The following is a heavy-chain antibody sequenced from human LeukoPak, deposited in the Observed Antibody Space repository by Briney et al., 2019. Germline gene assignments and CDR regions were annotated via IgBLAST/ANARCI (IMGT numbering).Heavy chain of an antibody. V-gene: IGHV3-48*03. CDR1: GFTFSSYE. J-gene: IGHJ4*02. Sequence: GGSLRLSCAASGFTFSSYEMNWVRQAPGKGLEWVSYITSSGTTLYYADSVKGRFTISRDNAKNSLYLQMSSLRAEDTAMYYCARSGNYFDYWGQGTLRTVSS. CDR3: ARSGNYFDY. CDR2: ITSSGTTL.